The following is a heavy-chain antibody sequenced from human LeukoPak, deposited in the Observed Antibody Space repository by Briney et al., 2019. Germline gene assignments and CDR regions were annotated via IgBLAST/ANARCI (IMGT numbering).Heavy chain of an antibody. CDR2: IDKHGNGK. J-gene: IGHJ4*02. Sequence: PGGSLRLSCVASGFTFSTSWVTWVRQAPGTGLEWVANIDKHGNGKYYVDSVKGRFVISRDYASNSVFLQMDSLRAEDTSVYYCARDAGWGYYDLWGQGTPVTVSS. CDR3: ARDAGWGYYDL. V-gene: IGHV3-7*01. CDR1: GFTFSTSW. D-gene: IGHD1-26*01.